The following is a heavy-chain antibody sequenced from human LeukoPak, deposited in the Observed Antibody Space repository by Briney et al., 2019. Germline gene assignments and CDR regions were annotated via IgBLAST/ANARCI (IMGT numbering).Heavy chain of an antibody. CDR3: AREPLAWEASDLDI. CDR1: VYTFTSYR. D-gene: IGHD1-26*01. V-gene: IGHV1-18*01. CDR2: ISAYNGNT. J-gene: IGHJ3*02. Sequence: GASVKVSFKCSVYTFTSYRIRWVRQPPARGREGVGWISAYNGNTNYAQKLQGRVTMTTDTSTSTAYMELRSLRSDDTAVYYCAREPLAWEASDLDIWGQETMVTVSS.